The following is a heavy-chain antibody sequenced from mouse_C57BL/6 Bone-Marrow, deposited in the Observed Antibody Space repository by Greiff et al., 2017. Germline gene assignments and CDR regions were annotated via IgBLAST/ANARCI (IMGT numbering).Heavy chain of an antibody. CDR2: IDPENGDT. CDR1: GFNIKDDY. V-gene: IGHV14-4*01. CDR3: TPHYYGSSYGGDYYAMDY. Sequence: EVQRVESGAELVRPGASVKLSCTASGFNIKDDYMHWVKQRPEQGLEWIGWIDPENGDTEYASKFQGKATITADTSSNTAYLQLSSLTSEDTAVYYCTPHYYGSSYGGDYYAMDYWGQGTSVTVSS. J-gene: IGHJ4*01. D-gene: IGHD1-1*01.